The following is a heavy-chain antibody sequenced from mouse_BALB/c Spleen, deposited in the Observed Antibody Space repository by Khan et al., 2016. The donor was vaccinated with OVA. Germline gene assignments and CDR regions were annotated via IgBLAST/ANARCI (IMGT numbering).Heavy chain of an antibody. D-gene: IGHD2-4*01. V-gene: IGHV3-2*02. Sequence: EVQLQESGPGLVKPSQSLSLTCTVTGYSITSEYAWNWIRQFPGNKLEWMGYINYSGNTRFNPSLKSRTSITRDTSKNQFFLPLNSVTTEDTATYYWARKDYYDYDPFPYWGQGTLVTVSA. CDR1: GYSITSEYA. J-gene: IGHJ3*01. CDR2: INYSGNT. CDR3: ARKDYYDYDPFPY.